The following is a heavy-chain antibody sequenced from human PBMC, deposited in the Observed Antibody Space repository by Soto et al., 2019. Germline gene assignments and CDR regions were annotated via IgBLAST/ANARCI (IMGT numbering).Heavy chain of an antibody. J-gene: IGHJ6*02. CDR3: ARNSANYSPDGMDV. V-gene: IGHV3-9*01. CDR2: ISWNSRNI. CDR1: GFDLGDYA. D-gene: IGHD2-15*01. Sequence: EVQLVESGGGLVQPGRSLRLSCAASGFDLGDYAMHWVRQAPGKGLEWVSGISWNSRNIGYADSVQGRFTISKDNAKNALDLQMSSLRPEDTALYYCARNSANYSPDGMDVWGQGTTVTVSS.